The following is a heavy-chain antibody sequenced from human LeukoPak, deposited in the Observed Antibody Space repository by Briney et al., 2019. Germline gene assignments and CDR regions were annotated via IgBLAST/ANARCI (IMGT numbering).Heavy chain of an antibody. D-gene: IGHD3-16*01. CDR2: IYYSGSS. J-gene: IGHJ5*02. V-gene: IGHV4-59*01. CDR1: GGSISGYY. CDR3: AKNVYDYVWGSSLRGWFDP. Sequence: PSETLSLTCTVSGGSISGYYWSWIRQPPGKGLEWIGYIYYSGSSNYNPSLKSRASISVDTSKNQFSLKLSSVTAADTAVYYCAKNVYDYVWGSSLRGWFDPWGQGTLVTVSS.